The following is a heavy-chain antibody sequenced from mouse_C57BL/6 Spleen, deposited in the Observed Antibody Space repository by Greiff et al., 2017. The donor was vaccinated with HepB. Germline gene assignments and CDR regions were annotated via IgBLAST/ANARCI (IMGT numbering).Heavy chain of an antibody. CDR3: ARNEEGGYYDCDAGYDFDY. CDR1: GYTFTEYS. V-gene: IGHV1-62-2*01. CDR2: FYPGSGSI. J-gene: IGHJ2*01. Sequence: VQLQQSGAELVKPGASVKLSCKASGYTFTEYSIHWVKQRPGQGLEWIGWFYPGSGSIKYNEKFKDKATLTADKSSSTVYMELSRLTSEDSAVSFCARNEEGGYYDCDAGYDFDYWGQGTTLTVSS. D-gene: IGHD2-4*01.